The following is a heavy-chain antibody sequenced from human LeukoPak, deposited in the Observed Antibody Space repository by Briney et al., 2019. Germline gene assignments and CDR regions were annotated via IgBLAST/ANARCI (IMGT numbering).Heavy chain of an antibody. Sequence: GGSLGLSCAASGFTFSSYSMNWVRQAPGKGLEWVSSISSSSSYIYYADSVKGRFTISRDNAKNSLYLQMNSLRAEDTAVYYCARDSLYDSSGYYYGGGFDYWGQGTLVTVSS. CDR3: ARDSLYDSSGYYYGGGFDY. D-gene: IGHD3-22*01. V-gene: IGHV3-21*01. J-gene: IGHJ4*02. CDR2: ISSSSSYI. CDR1: GFTFSSYS.